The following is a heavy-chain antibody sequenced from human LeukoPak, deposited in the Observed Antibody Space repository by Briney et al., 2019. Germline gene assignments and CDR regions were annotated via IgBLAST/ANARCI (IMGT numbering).Heavy chain of an antibody. CDR3: ARDVGSLNYGDYVSDY. CDR1: GFTFSDYY. J-gene: IGHJ4*02. CDR2: ISSSSSYT. D-gene: IGHD4-17*01. V-gene: IGHV3-11*06. Sequence: PGGSLRLSCAASGFTFSDYYMSWIRQAPGKGLEWVSYISSSSSYTNYADSVKGRFTISRDNAKNSLYLQVNSLRAEDTAVYYCARDVGSLNYGDYVSDYWGQGTLVTVSS.